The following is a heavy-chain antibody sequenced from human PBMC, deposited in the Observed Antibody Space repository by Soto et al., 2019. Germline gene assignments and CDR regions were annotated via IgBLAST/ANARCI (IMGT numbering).Heavy chain of an antibody. CDR3: AREGYSSGADAEYFQH. D-gene: IGHD6-19*01. Sequence: QVQLVESGGGVVQPGRSLRLSCAASGFTFSSYGMHWVRQAPGKGLEWVAVIWYDGSNKYYADSVKGRFTISRDNSKNTLYLQMNSLSAEDTAVYYCAREGYSSGADAEYFQHWGQGTLVTVSS. J-gene: IGHJ1*01. V-gene: IGHV3-33*01. CDR1: GFTFSSYG. CDR2: IWYDGSNK.